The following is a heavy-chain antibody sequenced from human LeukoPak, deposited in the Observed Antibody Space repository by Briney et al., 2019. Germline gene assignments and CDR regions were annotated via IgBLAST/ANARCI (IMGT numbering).Heavy chain of an antibody. Sequence: ASVKVSCKASGYTFTGYCMHWVRQAPGQGLEWMGWINPNSGGTNYAQKFRGRVTMTRDTSISAAYMELSRLKSDDTAVFYCARVEAVAGEYFDSWGQGTLLTVSS. J-gene: IGHJ4*02. V-gene: IGHV1-2*02. D-gene: IGHD6-19*01. CDR2: INPNSGGT. CDR3: ARVEAVAGEYFDS. CDR1: GYTFTGYC.